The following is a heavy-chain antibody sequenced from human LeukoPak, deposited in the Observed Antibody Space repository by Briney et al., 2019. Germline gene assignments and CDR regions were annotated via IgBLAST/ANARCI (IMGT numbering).Heavy chain of an antibody. Sequence: GGSLRLSCAASGFTFRNYAMSWVRQAPGKGLEWVSTISGSGVDTDYTDSVKDRFPISRDNSRNTLYLQMNSLRAEDTAVYYCAKHQDWTVTVPDYWGQGTLVTVSS. CDR1: GFTFRNYA. J-gene: IGHJ4*02. D-gene: IGHD4-17*01. CDR2: ISGSGVDT. CDR3: AKHQDWTVTVPDY. V-gene: IGHV3-23*01.